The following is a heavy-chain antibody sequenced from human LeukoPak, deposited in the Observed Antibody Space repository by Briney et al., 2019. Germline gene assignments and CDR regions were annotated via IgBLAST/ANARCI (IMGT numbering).Heavy chain of an antibody. CDR1: GFTFSSYS. CDR2: ISRSSSTI. V-gene: IGHV3-48*01. Sequence: GGSLRLSCAASGFTFSSYSMNWVGQAPGKGLEWVSYISRSSSTIYYADSVKGRFTISRDNAKNSLSLQMHSLRAEDTAVYYCVRDNPRCCGVVPVNIDDFWGQGTLVTVSS. J-gene: IGHJ4*02. CDR3: VRDNPRCCGVVPVNIDDF. D-gene: IGHD2-15*01.